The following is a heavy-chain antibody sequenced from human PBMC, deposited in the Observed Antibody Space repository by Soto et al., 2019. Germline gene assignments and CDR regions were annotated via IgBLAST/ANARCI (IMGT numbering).Heavy chain of an antibody. CDR2: IYYSGST. D-gene: IGHD1-7*01. V-gene: IGHV4-39*01. CDR1: GGSISSSSYY. Sequence: PSETLSLTCTVSGGSISSSSYYWGWIRQPPGKRLEWIGSIYYSGSTYYNPSLKSRVTISVDTSKNQFSLKLSSVTAADTAVYYCARNPYNSNSFDYWGQGTLVNESS. CDR3: ARNPYNSNSFDY. J-gene: IGHJ4*02.